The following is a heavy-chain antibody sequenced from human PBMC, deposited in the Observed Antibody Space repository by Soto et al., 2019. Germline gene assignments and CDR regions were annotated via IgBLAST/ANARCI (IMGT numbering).Heavy chain of an antibody. J-gene: IGHJ4*02. V-gene: IGHV3-30-3*02. D-gene: IGHD1-26*01. CDR3: AGNSGSYHSHFDY. CDR2: ISYDGSNK. Sequence: PGWSLGLSCAASGVTVSSYAMHWVRQAPGKGLEWVAVISYDGSNKYYADSVKGRFTISRDNSKNTLYLQMNSLRAEDTAVYYCAGNSGSYHSHFDYWGQGTLVTVYS. CDR1: GVTVSSYA.